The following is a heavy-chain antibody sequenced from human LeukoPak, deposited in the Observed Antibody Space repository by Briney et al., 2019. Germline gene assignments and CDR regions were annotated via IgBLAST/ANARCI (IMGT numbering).Heavy chain of an antibody. J-gene: IGHJ5*02. D-gene: IGHD6-13*01. CDR2: INPSGGST. CDR1: GYTFTSYY. V-gene: IGHV1-46*01. Sequence: ASVKVSCKASGYTFTSYYMHWVRQAPGQGLEWMGIINPSGGSTSYAQKFQGRVTMTRDTSTSTVYMELSSLRSEDTAVYYCARGRGGSSSWGDWFDPWGQGTLVTVSS. CDR3: ARGRGGSSSWGDWFDP.